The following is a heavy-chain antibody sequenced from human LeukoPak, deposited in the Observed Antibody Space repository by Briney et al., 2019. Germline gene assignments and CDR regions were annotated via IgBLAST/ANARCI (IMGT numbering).Heavy chain of an antibody. Sequence: SETLFLTCVVYGGSFSSYYWSWIRQPPGKRLEWIGEINYSGSTDYNPSLKSRVTISVDTSKNQFSLRLSSVTAADTAVYYCARREAVADYFDYWGQGTLVTVSS. V-gene: IGHV4-34*01. D-gene: IGHD6-19*01. CDR3: ARREAVADYFDY. CDR1: GGSFSSYY. CDR2: INYSGST. J-gene: IGHJ4*02.